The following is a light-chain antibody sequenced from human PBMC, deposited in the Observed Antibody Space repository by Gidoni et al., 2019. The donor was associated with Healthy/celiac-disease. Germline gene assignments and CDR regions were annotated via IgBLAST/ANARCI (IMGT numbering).Light chain of an antibody. V-gene: IGKV4-1*01. CDR1: RSVFYSANNKIY. CDR2: GAS. Sequence: DIVLTQSPDSLAVSLGERATVNCNSSRSVFYSANNKIYLAWYQQKPGQPPQVLIYGASTMESGVPDRFSGSGSWTEFTLTISSRHAEDGALYYCQQYCSTPLTFGQGTKVEIK. J-gene: IGKJ1*01. CDR3: QQYCSTPLT.